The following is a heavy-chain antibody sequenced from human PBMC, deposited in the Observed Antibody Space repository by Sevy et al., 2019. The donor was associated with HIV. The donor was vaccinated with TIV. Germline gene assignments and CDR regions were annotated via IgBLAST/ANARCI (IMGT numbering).Heavy chain of an antibody. J-gene: IGHJ4*02. Sequence: GGSLRLSCAASGFTFSSYWMHWVRQAPGKGLVWVSRINSDGSSTSYADSVKGRFTISRDNVKNTLYLQMNSLRAEDTAVYYCARVVLRYFDWLRDWGQGTLVTVSS. CDR3: ARVVLRYFDWLRD. CDR2: INSDGSST. CDR1: GFTFSSYW. D-gene: IGHD3-9*01. V-gene: IGHV3-74*01.